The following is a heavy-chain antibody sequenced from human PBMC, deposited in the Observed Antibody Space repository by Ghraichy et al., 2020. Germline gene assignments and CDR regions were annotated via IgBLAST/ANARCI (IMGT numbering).Heavy chain of an antibody. CDR2: MNPNSGNT. Sequence: ASVKVSCKIGRENVRSSVTKENRVCRLQREKRMGWMNPNSGNTGYAQKFQGRVTMTRNTSISTAYMELSSLRSEDTAVYYCARPTTYYYGMDGWGHGTTV. V-gene: IGHV1-8*01. J-gene: IGHJ6*02. D-gene: IGHD1-7*01. CDR3: ARPTTYYYGMDG. CDR1: RENVRSSV.